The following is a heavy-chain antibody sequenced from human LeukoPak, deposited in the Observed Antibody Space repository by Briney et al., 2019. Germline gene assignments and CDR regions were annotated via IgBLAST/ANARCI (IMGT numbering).Heavy chain of an antibody. V-gene: IGHV1-2*02. CDR2: INPNSGGT. CDR3: ARVRRLSSSWRKPGEAFDI. CDR1: GYTFTGYY. Sequence: ASVKVSCKASGYTFTGYYMHWVRHAPGQGLEWMGWINPNSGGTNYAQKFQGRVTMTRHTSISTAYMELSRLRSDDTAVYYCARVRRLSSSWRKPGEAFDIWGQGTMVTVSS. D-gene: IGHD6-13*01. J-gene: IGHJ3*02.